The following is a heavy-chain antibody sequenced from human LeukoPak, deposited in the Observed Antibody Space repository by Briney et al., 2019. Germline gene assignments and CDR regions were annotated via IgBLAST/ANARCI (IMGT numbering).Heavy chain of an antibody. CDR2: IYNGVNT. CDR1: GASFSSASY. CDR3: ARSRAFNSGAFDP. V-gene: IGHV4-61*01. J-gene: IGHJ5*02. Sequence: PSETLSLTCTVSGASFSSASYWTWIRQPPGKGVEWIAHIYNGVNTNYNPSLKSRVTISVDTSKNQFSQRLNSVTAADTAVYYCARSRAFNSGAFDPWGQGSLVTVSS. D-gene: IGHD1-26*01.